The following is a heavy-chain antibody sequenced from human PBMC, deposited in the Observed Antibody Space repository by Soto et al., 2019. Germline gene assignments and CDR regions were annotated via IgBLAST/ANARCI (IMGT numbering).Heavy chain of an antibody. V-gene: IGHV3-23*01. CDR2: LSAGGTAT. D-gene: IGHD3-16*01. Sequence: EVQLLESGGGLVQPGGSLRLSCAASGFIFSSSAMTWVRQAPGKGLEWVSGLSAGGTATYYADSVKGRFTISRDNSKNTLYLQVNSLRVEDTALYYCSRAVGGSIYAYRPAAWGHGTLVTVSS. J-gene: IGHJ5*01. CDR3: SRAVGGSIYAYRPAA. CDR1: GFIFSSSA.